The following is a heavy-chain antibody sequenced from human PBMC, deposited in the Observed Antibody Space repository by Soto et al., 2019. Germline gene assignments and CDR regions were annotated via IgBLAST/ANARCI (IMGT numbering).Heavy chain of an antibody. D-gene: IGHD3-22*01. J-gene: IGHJ3*02. CDR2: IKQDGSEK. CDR3: ARGGSGYLLDAFDI. V-gene: IGHV3-7*01. CDR1: GFTFSSYW. Sequence: VGSLRLSCAASGFTFSSYWMSWVRQAPGKGLERVANIKQDGSEKYYVDSLKGRFTISRDNAKNSLYLQMNSLRAEDTAVYYCARGGSGYLLDAFDIWGQGTMVTVSS.